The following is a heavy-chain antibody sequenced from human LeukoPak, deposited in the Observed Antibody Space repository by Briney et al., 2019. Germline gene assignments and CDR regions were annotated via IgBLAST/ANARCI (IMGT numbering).Heavy chain of an antibody. CDR3: TKDGMVTHIDY. J-gene: IGHJ4*01. Sequence: GGSLRLSCGASGFTFSSYGMHWVRQAPGKGLEGVAFIRYDGSNQYYTNSVKGRFTISRDNSKNTLYVQMNSLRGNDTGVYYCTKDGMVTHIDYGVHGTLVTVSS. D-gene: IGHD2-21*02. CDR1: GFTFSSYG. CDR2: IRYDGSNQ. V-gene: IGHV3-30*02.